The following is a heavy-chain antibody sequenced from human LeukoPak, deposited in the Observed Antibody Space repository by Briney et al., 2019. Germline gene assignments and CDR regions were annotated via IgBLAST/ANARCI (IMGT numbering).Heavy chain of an antibody. CDR1: GFTFSSYE. V-gene: IGHV3-48*03. CDR2: ISTGSLTI. D-gene: IGHD2-2*01. CDR3: ARDVYCSRTSCPVGLFDF. Sequence: PGGSVRLSCAASGFTFSSYEMNWVRQAPGKGLEWLSYISTGSLTIYYAHSVKGRFTISRDDAKNSLYLQMNSLRAEDTAVYYCARDVYCSRTSCPVGLFDFWGQGTLVPVSS. J-gene: IGHJ4*02.